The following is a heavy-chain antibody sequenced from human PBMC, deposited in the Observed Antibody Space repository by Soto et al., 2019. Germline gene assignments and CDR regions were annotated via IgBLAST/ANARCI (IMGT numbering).Heavy chain of an antibody. CDR1: GFRFSDHS. D-gene: IGHD2-21*02. CDR2: ISSNGDIT. J-gene: IGHJ4*02. V-gene: IGHV3-48*02. Sequence: LVESGGGLVHPGESLRLSCEGSGFRFSDHSMNWVRQAPGKGLQWISYISSNGDITYYADSVKGRLTVSRDNANTALFLQMTSLIDDDTATYYCARLPKGSLVTAWGQGARVTVSS. CDR3: ARLPKGSLVTA.